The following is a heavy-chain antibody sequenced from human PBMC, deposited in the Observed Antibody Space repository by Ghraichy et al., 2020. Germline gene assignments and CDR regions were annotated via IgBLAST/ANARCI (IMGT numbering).Heavy chain of an antibody. D-gene: IGHD3-22*01. CDR2: ISGSGGST. Sequence: GGSLRLSCEASGFTFSSYAMSWVRRAPGKGLEWVSGISGSGGSTYHADSVKGRFTISRDNSKNTLYLQMNSLRAEDTAVYYCAKDQSESSAYYLAWGQGTLVTVSS. CDR1: GFTFSSYA. J-gene: IGHJ5*02. CDR3: AKDQSESSAYYLA. V-gene: IGHV3-23*01.